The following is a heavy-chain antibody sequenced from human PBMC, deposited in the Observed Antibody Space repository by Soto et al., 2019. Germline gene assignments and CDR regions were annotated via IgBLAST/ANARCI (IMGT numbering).Heavy chain of an antibody. CDR1: GYTFTSCA. Sequence: GASVKVSCKASGYTFTSCARHWVRQATGQRLEWMGWINAGNGNTKYSQKFQGRVTITRDTSASTAYMELSSLRSEDTAVYYCARDYVYYDFWSGYYTGNWFDPWGQGTLVTVSS. D-gene: IGHD3-3*01. CDR2: INAGNGNT. J-gene: IGHJ5*02. CDR3: ARDYVYYDFWSGYYTGNWFDP. V-gene: IGHV1-3*01.